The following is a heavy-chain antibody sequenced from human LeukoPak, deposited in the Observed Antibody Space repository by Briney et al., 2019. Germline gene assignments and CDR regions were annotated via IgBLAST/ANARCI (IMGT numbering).Heavy chain of an antibody. CDR1: GFTFSSYG. Sequence: GGSLRLSCAASGFTFSSYGMHWVRQAPGKGLEWVAFIRYDGSNKYYADSVKGRFTISRDNSKNTLYLQMNSLRAEDTAVYYCARGGGGYSGYDDYYYYYYMDVWGKGTTVTVSS. CDR2: IRYDGSNK. J-gene: IGHJ6*03. V-gene: IGHV3-30*02. D-gene: IGHD5-12*01. CDR3: ARGGGGYSGYDDYYYYYYMDV.